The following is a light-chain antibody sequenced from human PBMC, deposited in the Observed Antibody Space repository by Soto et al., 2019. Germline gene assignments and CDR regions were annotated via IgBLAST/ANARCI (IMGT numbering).Light chain of an antibody. CDR3: QQYGTLSWT. Sequence: EIVMPQSPATLSVSPGERGALSCRASQNIRSNVAWYQQRPGQAPRLLIFGASVRATGVPDRFSGSGSGTDFTLTISRLEPEDFAVYYCQQYGTLSWTFGQGTKVDI. V-gene: IGKV3-20*01. CDR2: GAS. J-gene: IGKJ1*01. CDR1: QNIRSN.